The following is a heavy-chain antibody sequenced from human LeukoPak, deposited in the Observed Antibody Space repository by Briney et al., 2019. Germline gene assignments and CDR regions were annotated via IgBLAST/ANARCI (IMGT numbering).Heavy chain of an antibody. V-gene: IGHV3-48*03. CDR1: GFTFSSYE. CDR2: ISSSGSTI. J-gene: IGHJ4*02. D-gene: IGHD6-6*01. Sequence: PGGSLRPSCAASGFTFSSYEMNWVRQAPGKGLEWVSYISSSGSTIYYADSVKGRFTISRDNAKNSLYLQMNSLRAEDTAVYYCARDIGIGIAARPGPLDYWGQGTLVTVSS. CDR3: ARDIGIGIAARPGPLDY.